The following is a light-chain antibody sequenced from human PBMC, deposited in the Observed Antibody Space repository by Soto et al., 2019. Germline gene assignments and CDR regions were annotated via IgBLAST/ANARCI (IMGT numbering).Light chain of an antibody. CDR3: TSYTSSTPFYV. Sequence: QSVLTQPASVSGSPGQSINISRTGTSSDVGNYNLVSWYQHDPGKAPKLLIYDVYNRPSGVSHRFSGSKSGDTASLTISGLQAEDEADYYCTSYTSSTPFYVFGTGTKVTVL. CDR2: DVY. V-gene: IGLV2-14*02. J-gene: IGLJ1*01. CDR1: SSDVGNYNL.